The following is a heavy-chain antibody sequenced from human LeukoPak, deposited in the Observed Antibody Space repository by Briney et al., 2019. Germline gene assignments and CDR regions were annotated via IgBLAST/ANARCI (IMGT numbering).Heavy chain of an antibody. CDR3: ATTNCSSTSCYLGY. Sequence: PSETLSLTCTVSGGSIRSYYWSWIRQPPGKGLEWIGYIYYSGSTNYNPSLKSRVTISVDTSKNQFSLKLSSVTAADTAVYYCATTNCSSTSCYLGYWGQGTLVTVSS. D-gene: IGHD2-2*01. CDR1: GGSIRSYY. CDR2: IYYSGST. V-gene: IGHV4-59*01. J-gene: IGHJ4*02.